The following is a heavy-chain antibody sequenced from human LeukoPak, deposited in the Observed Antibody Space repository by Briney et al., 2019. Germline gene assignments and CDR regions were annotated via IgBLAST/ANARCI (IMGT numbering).Heavy chain of an antibody. CDR3: ARHSLKYYYGSGGDYQYYYYYMDV. V-gene: IGHV5-51*01. CDR1: GYSFRNQW. D-gene: IGHD3-10*01. CDR2: IYPADSDT. J-gene: IGHJ6*03. Sequence: GESLKISCKASGYSFRNQWIGWVRQMPGKGLEWMGIIYPADSDTRYRPSFQGQVTISVDKSITTAYLQWSSLKASDTAMYYCARHSLKYYYGSGGDYQYYYYYMDVWGKGTTVTVSS.